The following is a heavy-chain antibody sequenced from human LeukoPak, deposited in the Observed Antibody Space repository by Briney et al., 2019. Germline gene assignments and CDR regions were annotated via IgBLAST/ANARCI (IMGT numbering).Heavy chain of an antibody. J-gene: IGHJ4*02. CDR1: GFTFDDYA. CDR3: AGYGDYGGFDY. CDR2: ISWNSGSI. V-gene: IGHV3-9*01. Sequence: PGGSLRLSYAASGFTFDDYAMHWVRQAPGKGLEWVSGISWNSGSIGYADSVKGRFTISRDNAKNSLYLQMNSLRAEDTAVYYCAGYGDYGGFDYWGQGTLVTVS. D-gene: IGHD4-17*01.